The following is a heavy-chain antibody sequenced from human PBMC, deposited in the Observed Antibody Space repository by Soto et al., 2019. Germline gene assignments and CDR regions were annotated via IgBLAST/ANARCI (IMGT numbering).Heavy chain of an antibody. V-gene: IGHV1-18*04. D-gene: IGHD3-22*01. CDR3: ARGVRLTMIVVASPDFDY. CDR1: GYTFTSYG. CDR2: ISAYNGNT. J-gene: IGHJ4*02. Sequence: ASVKVSCKASGYTFTSYGISWVRQAPGQGLEWMGWISAYNGNTNYAQKLQGRVTMTTDTSTSTAYMELRSLRSDDTAAYYCARGVRLTMIVVASPDFDYWGQGTLVTVSS.